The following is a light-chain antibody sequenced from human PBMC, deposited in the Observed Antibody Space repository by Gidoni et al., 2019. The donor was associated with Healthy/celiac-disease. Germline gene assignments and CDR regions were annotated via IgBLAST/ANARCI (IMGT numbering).Light chain of an antibody. V-gene: IGKV1-39*01. Sequence: DIQMTQSTSSLSASVGDRVTITCRASQSISSYLNWYQQKPGKAPTLLIYAASSLQSGVPSRFSGSGSGTDFTLTISSLQPEDFATYYCQQSYSTPITFGQGTRLEIK. CDR3: QQSYSTPIT. CDR1: QSISSY. J-gene: IGKJ5*01. CDR2: AAS.